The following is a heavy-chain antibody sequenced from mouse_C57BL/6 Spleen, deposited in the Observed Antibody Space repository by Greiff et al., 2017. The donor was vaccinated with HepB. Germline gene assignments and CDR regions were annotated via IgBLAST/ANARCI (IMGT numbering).Heavy chain of an antibody. CDR3: VRERVYDYDRAFAY. D-gene: IGHD2-4*01. J-gene: IGHJ3*01. Sequence: EVMLVESGGGLVQPKGSLKLSCAASGFTFNTYAMHWVRQAPGKGLEWVARIRSKSSNYATYYADSVKDRFTISRDDSQSMLYLQMNNLKTEDTAMYYCVRERVYDYDRAFAYWGQGTLVTVSA. V-gene: IGHV10-3*01. CDR2: IRSKSSNYAT. CDR1: GFTFNTYA.